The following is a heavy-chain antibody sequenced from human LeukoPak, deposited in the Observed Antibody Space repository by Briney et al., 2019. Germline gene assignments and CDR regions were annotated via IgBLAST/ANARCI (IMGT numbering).Heavy chain of an antibody. CDR3: ARIPKPVRGVIIKSEPIDY. CDR1: GGSFSGYY. CDR2: INHSGST. Sequence: PSETLSLTCAVYGGSFSGYYWSWIRQPPGKGLEWIGEINHSGSTNYNPSLKRRVTISVDTSKNQFSLKLSSVTAADTAVYYCARIPKPVRGVIIKSEPIDYWGQGTLVTVSS. V-gene: IGHV4-34*01. D-gene: IGHD3-10*01. J-gene: IGHJ4*02.